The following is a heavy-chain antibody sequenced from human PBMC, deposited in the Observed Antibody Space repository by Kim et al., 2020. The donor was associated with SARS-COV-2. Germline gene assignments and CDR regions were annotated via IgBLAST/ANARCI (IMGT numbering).Heavy chain of an antibody. CDR2: INNSGST. Sequence: SETLSLTCAVYGGSFSGYYWSWIRQPQGKGLEWIGEINNSGSTNYNPSLKSRVTISVDTSKNQFSLKLSSVTAADTAVYYCARGETRIGDIVVVVAAVKWFDPWGQGTLVTVSS. V-gene: IGHV4-34*01. CDR1: GGSFSGYY. CDR3: ARGETRIGDIVVVVAAVKWFDP. J-gene: IGHJ5*02. D-gene: IGHD2-15*01.